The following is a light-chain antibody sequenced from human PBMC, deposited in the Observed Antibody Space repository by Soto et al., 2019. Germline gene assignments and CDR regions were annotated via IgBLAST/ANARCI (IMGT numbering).Light chain of an antibody. Sequence: DIQMTQSPSTLSASVGDRVTITCRASQSVSTLLAWYQQKPGKAPKLLIYDASSLEIGVPSRFSGSGSGTEFTLTISSLQPDDFATYYCQQYYSPLTFGGGTKVDIK. CDR3: QQYYSPLT. V-gene: IGKV1-5*01. CDR1: QSVSTL. CDR2: DAS. J-gene: IGKJ4*01.